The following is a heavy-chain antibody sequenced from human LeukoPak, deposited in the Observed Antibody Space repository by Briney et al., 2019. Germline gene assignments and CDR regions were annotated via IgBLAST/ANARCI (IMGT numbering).Heavy chain of an antibody. J-gene: IGHJ6*03. Sequence: SETLSLTCTVSGGSISSYYWSWIRQPAGKGLEWMGRIYTSGSTNYNPSLKSRVTMSVDTSKNQFSLKLSSVTAADTAVYYCARGIVATTKTVGNRAAAGRDYYYYMDVWGKGTTVTVSS. CDR2: IYTSGST. V-gene: IGHV4-4*07. D-gene: IGHD5-12*01. CDR1: GGSISSYY. CDR3: ARGIVATTKTVGNRAAAGRDYYYYMDV.